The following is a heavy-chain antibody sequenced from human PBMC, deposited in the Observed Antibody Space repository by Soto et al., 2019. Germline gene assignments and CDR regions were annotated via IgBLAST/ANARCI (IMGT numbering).Heavy chain of an antibody. V-gene: IGHV3-23*01. J-gene: IGHJ6*02. CDR3: AKGVAGTSPLEYYYYYYGMDV. Sequence: EVQLLESGGGLVQPGGSLRLSCAASGFTFSSYAMSWVRQAPGKGLEWVSAISGSGGSTYYADSVKGRFTISRDNSKNTLYLQMNSLRAEDKAVYYCAKGVAGTSPLEYYYYYYGMDVWGQGTTVTVSS. CDR2: ISGSGGST. CDR1: GFTFSSYA. D-gene: IGHD6-19*01.